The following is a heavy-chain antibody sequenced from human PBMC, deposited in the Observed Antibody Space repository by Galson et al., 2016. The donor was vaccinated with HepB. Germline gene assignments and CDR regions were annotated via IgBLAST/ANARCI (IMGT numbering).Heavy chain of an antibody. Sequence: SVKVSCKASGYIFTSSGISWMRQAPGQGLEWMGWSNIYDGTINYARKFQGRVSLTTDTSTSTAYMELRSLRFDDTAVYYCARDWDFNMDVWGQGTMVTVSS. CDR1: GYIFTSSG. J-gene: IGHJ3*01. V-gene: IGHV1-18*04. D-gene: IGHD1-26*01. CDR3: ARDWDFNMDV. CDR2: SNIYDGTI.